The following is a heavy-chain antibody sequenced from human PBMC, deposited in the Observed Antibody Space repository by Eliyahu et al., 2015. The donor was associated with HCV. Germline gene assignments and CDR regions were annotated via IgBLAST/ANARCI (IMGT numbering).Heavy chain of an antibody. CDR1: GFTFXSSG. CDR2: IWYDGTNK. V-gene: IGHV3-30*02. CDR3: AKGRDCSSTSCYAWAEYFQH. D-gene: IGHD2-2*01. J-gene: IGHJ1*01. Sequence: QVQLVESGGGVVQPGGSLRLSCAASGFTFXSSGXHWVRQAPGKGLEWVAFIWYDGTNKYYADSVKGRFTISRDNSRNTLYLQMNSLRAEDTAVYYCAKGRDCSSTSCYAWAEYFQHWGQGTLVTVSS.